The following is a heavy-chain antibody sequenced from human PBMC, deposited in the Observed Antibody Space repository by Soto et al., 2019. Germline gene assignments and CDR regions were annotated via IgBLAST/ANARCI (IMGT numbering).Heavy chain of an antibody. V-gene: IGHV3-23*01. CDR2: SSGSGGST. Sequence: EVQLLESGGGLVQPGGSLRLSCAASGFTFSSYDMRWVRQAPGRGLEWVSASSGSGGSTYYADSVKGRCTISRDNSGNTLYLQMNSLRGEDTAVYYCARRGSGSYYDYWGQGTLVTVSS. CDR3: ARRGSGSYYDY. J-gene: IGHJ4*02. D-gene: IGHD1-26*01. CDR1: GFTFSSYD.